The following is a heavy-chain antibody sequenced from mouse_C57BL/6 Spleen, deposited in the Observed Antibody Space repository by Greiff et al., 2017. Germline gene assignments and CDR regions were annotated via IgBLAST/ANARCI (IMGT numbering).Heavy chain of an antibody. V-gene: IGHV1-81*01. Sequence: VQLQESGAELARPGASVKLSCKASGYTFTSYGISWVKQRTGQGLEWIGEIYPRSGNTNYNEKFKGKDTLTADKSSSTAYMELRSLTSEDSAVYSCARAISHYDGSSWDYYAMDYWGQGTSVTVSS. CDR3: ARAISHYDGSSWDYYAMDY. CDR2: IYPRSGNT. D-gene: IGHD1-1*01. CDR1: GYTFTSYG. J-gene: IGHJ4*01.